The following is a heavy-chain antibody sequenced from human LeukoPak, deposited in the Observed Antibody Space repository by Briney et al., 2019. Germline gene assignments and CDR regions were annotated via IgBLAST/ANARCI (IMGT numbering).Heavy chain of an antibody. D-gene: IGHD3-22*01. CDR3: ARDRSGYYHGLDY. V-gene: IGHV3-11*01. J-gene: IGHJ4*02. CDR1: GFAFSDYY. Sequence: GGSLRLSCAASGFAFSDYYMTWIRQAPGKGLEWVSYIGGSGPTIYYADSVEGRFTVSRDNAKNSLHLQMNSLRAEDTAVYYCARDRSGYYHGLDYWGQGILVTVSS. CDR2: IGGSGPTI.